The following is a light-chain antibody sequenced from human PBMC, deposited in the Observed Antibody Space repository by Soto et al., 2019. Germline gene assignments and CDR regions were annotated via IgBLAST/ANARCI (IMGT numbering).Light chain of an antibody. Sequence: IQMTQSPSSLSASVGDRVVIACRASQGIRNDLDWYQQKPGKAPKLLIYGASSLQSGVPSRFSGSGSGTDFTLTISSLQPEDFGTYYCQQSFSTPRTFGQGTKVDI. CDR3: QQSFSTPRT. CDR2: GAS. J-gene: IGKJ1*01. V-gene: IGKV1-39*01. CDR1: QGIRND.